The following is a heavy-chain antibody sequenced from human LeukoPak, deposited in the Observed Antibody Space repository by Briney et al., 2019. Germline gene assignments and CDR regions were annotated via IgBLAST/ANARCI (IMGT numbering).Heavy chain of an antibody. Sequence: ASVEVSCKASGYTFTGYYMHWVRQAPGQGLEWMGWINPKSGVTNYALKFQGRVTMTRDTSINTAYMELTRLRSDDTAVFYCARGAHIAATAGGWFDPWGQGTLVTVSS. V-gene: IGHV1-2*02. J-gene: IGHJ5*02. CDR2: INPKSGVT. CDR3: ARGAHIAATAGGWFDP. D-gene: IGHD2-15*01. CDR1: GYTFTGYY.